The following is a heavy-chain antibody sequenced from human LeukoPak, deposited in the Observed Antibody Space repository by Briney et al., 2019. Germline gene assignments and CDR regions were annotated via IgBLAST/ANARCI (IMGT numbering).Heavy chain of an antibody. CDR2: IKSKTGGGTT. V-gene: IGHV3-15*01. D-gene: IGHD1-26*01. CDR1: GFTFSNAW. J-gene: IGHJ4*02. Sequence: AGGSLRLSCAASGFTFSNAWMSWVRQAPGKGLEWVARIKSKTGGGTTDYGAPVKGRFTISRDDSKNTLYLQINSLKTEDTAVYYCTTGGYSGSSPCDYWGQGTLVTVSS. CDR3: TTGGYSGSSPCDY.